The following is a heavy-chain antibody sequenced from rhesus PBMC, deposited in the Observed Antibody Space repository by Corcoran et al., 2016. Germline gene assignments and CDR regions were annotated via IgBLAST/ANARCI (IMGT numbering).Heavy chain of an antibody. Sequence: EVQLVESGGGLVQPGGSLRLSCVASGFTFSDYGMAWVRQATGKGLEWVARISQPRGSNTYYLDPVKGRFTISRDNAKNTLYLQMNSLRAEDTAVYYCARDSSGWSGYFDFWGQGVLVTISS. CDR3: ARDSSGWSGYFDF. CDR1: GFTFSDYG. V-gene: IGHV3-37*01. D-gene: IGHD6S26*01. CDR2: ISQPRGSNT. J-gene: IGHJ4*01.